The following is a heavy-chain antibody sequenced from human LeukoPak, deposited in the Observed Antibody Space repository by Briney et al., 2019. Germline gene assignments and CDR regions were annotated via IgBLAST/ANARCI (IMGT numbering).Heavy chain of an antibody. CDR1: GGSINNFY. D-gene: IGHD3-10*01. CDR3: ARHKVLWFGELSLDY. J-gene: IGHJ4*02. V-gene: IGHV4-59*08. Sequence: SETLSLTCTVSGGSINNFYWSWIRQPPGKGLEWIGYIYYSGSTNYNPSLKSRVTISVDTSKNQFSLKLSSVTAADTAVYYCARHKVLWFGELSLDYWGQGTLVTVSS. CDR2: IYYSGST.